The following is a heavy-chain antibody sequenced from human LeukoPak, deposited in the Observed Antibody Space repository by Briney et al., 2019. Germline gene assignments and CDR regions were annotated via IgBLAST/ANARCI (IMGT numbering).Heavy chain of an antibody. V-gene: IGHV3-48*01. D-gene: IGHD3-22*01. Sequence: GGSLRLSCAASGFTFSSYSMNWVRQAPGKGLEWVSYISSSSSTIDYADSVKGRFTISRDNAKNSLYLQMNSLRAEDTAVYYCARYYDSSGYPFDYWGQGTLVTVSS. J-gene: IGHJ4*02. CDR3: ARYYDSSGYPFDY. CDR1: GFTFSSYS. CDR2: ISSSSSTI.